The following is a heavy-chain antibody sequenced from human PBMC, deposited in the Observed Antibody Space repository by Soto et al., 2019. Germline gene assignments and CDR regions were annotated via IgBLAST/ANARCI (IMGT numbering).Heavy chain of an antibody. CDR1: GDALSVYA. Sequence: NVDWKGAGDALSVYAISWVRQDPGQGLEWMGWIIAGNGNTKYSQKFQGRVTITADKSTSTAYMELSSLRSEDTAVYYCARGNWFDPWGQGTLVTVSS. CDR3: ARGNWFDP. J-gene: IGHJ5*02. CDR2: IIAGNGNT. V-gene: IGHV1-3*01.